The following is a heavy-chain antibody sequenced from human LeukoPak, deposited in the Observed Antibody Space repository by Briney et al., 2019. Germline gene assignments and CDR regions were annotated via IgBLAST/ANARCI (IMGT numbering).Heavy chain of an antibody. CDR3: VRSVVVVAATPTHFDL. D-gene: IGHD2-15*01. CDR1: EFKFDDYA. J-gene: IGHJ2*01. CDR2: ISWSSGHM. Sequence: GGSLRLFCAAAEFKFDDYAMHWVRQGPGKGLEWVSGISWSSGHMEYADSVKGRFTISRDNARNSLYLQMDGLRREDTALYYCVRSVVVVAATPTHFDLWGRGTQVIVSS. V-gene: IGHV3-9*01.